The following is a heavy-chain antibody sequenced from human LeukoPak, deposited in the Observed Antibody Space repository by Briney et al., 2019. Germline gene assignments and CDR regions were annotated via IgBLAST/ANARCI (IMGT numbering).Heavy chain of an antibody. D-gene: IGHD3-9*01. CDR1: GGSFSGYY. CDR2: INHRGST. V-gene: IGHV4-34*01. J-gene: IGHJ4*02. Sequence: SETLSLTCDVYGGSFSGYYWSWIRQPPGKGLEWIGEINHRGSTNYNPSLKSRVTISVDTSKNQFSLRLNSVTAADTAVYYCARLGYYDILTGQDYWGQGTLVTVSS. CDR3: ARLGYYDILTGQDY.